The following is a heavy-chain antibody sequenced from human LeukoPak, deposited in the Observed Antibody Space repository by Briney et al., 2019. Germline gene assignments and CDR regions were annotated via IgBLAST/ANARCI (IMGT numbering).Heavy chain of an antibody. CDR3: SRHRGLLWSAT. CDR2: IKQDGSEK. J-gene: IGHJ5*02. D-gene: IGHD3-10*01. Sequence: GGSLRLSCAASGFTFSSYWMSWVRQAPGKGLEWVANIKQDGSEKYYVDSVKGRFTISRDNSKNTLYLQMSSLRAEDTAVYYCSRHRGLLWSATWGQGTLVTVSS. CDR1: GFTFSSYW. V-gene: IGHV3-7*03.